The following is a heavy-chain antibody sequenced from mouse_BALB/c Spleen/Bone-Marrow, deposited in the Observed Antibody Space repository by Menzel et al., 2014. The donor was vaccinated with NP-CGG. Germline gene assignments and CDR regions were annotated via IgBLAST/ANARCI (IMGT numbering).Heavy chain of an antibody. CDR2: INPSRGYT. D-gene: IGHD1-1*01. CDR3: AREGTYYAYFDY. Sequence: VQLVESAAELARPGASVKMSCRASGYTFTTYTIQWVKQRPGQGLEWIGYINPSRGYTEYDQKFKDKTTLTADKSSSTAYMQLSSLTSEDSAVYYCAREGTYYAYFDYWGQGTTLTVSS. V-gene: IGHV1-4*02. CDR1: GYTFTTYT. J-gene: IGHJ2*01.